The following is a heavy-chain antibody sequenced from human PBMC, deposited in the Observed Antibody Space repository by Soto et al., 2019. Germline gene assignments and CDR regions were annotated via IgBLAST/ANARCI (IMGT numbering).Heavy chain of an antibody. V-gene: IGHV4-39*01. CDR2: ISYSGST. J-gene: IGHJ5*02. Sequence: QLQLQESGPGLVKTSETLSLTCTVSGGSVSSTSYYWGWIRRPPGKGLEWIATISYSGSTYYNPSLKSRVTISVDASKSQFSLKLTSVTAADTAVYYCARRFRNWFDPWGQGTLVTVSS. D-gene: IGHD3-3*01. CDR1: GGSVSSTSYY. CDR3: ARRFRNWFDP.